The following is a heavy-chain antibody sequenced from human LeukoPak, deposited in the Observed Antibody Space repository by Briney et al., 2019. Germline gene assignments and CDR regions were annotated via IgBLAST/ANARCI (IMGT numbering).Heavy chain of an antibody. CDR2: IYSGGDT. Sequence: GGSLRLSCAACGFTVSGNYMSWVRQAPGVGLQWVSLIYSGGDTYYADSVKGRFRISRDNSKNTLYLQMNTLRADDTAIYYCANEGDVGAITSWGQGTLVTVSS. CDR3: ANEGDVGAITS. D-gene: IGHD1-26*01. V-gene: IGHV3-66*01. J-gene: IGHJ5*02. CDR1: GFTVSGNY.